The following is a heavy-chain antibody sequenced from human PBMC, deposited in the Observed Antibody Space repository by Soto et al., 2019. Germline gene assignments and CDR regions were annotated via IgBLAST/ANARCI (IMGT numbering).Heavy chain of an antibody. Sequence: EVQLVESGGGLVQPGGSLRLSCAASGFTFSSYSMNWVRQAPGKGLEWVSYISSSSSTIYYADSVKGRFTISRDNAKNSMYLQMNSLRDEDTAVYYCAGPVTDYYYGMDVWGQGTTVTVSS. V-gene: IGHV3-48*02. CDR3: AGPVTDYYYGMDV. J-gene: IGHJ6*02. CDR1: GFTFSSYS. CDR2: ISSSSSTI.